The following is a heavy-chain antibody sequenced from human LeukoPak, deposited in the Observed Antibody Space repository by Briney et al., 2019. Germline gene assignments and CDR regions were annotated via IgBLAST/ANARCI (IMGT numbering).Heavy chain of an antibody. V-gene: IGHV3-21*01. CDR3: VSNFNYYDSSGYYSPFDY. CDR2: ISSSSSYI. D-gene: IGHD3-22*01. CDR1: GFTFSSYS. J-gene: IGHJ4*02. Sequence: PGGSLRLSCAASGFTFSSYSMNSVRQAPGKGLELVSSISSSSSYIYYADSVKGRFTISRDNAKNSLYLQMNSLRDEDTAVYYCVSNFNYYDSSGYYSPFDYWGQGTLVTVSS.